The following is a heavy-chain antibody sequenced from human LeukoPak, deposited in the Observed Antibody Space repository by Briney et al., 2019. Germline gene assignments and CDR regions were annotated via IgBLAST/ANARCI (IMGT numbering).Heavy chain of an antibody. J-gene: IGHJ4*02. V-gene: IGHV3-21*01. CDR2: ISSSSTYI. CDR3: ARDPSQGQFDSWNGFYNFDI. D-gene: IGHD3-3*01. Sequence: PGGSLRLSCAASGFTFSTYSMNWVRQAPGKRPEWVSSISSSSTYIYYTDSVKGRFTISRDNAKRSLYLQMNSLRAEDTAVYYCARDPSQGQFDSWNGFYNFDIWGQGTLVTVSS. CDR1: GFTFSTYS.